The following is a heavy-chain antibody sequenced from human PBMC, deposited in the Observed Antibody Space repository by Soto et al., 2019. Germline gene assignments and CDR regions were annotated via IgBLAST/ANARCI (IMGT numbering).Heavy chain of an antibody. D-gene: IGHD6-19*01. CDR2: ISHSGST. CDR1: GDSIGSGYS. Sequence: SETLSLTCAVSGDSIGSGYSWAWIRQPPGKGLQWIGSISHSGSTYFNTSLKSRVTVSVDTSDNQFSLELRSVTAADTATYYCARDLIPFSSAVVPVFDYWGQGILVTVPQ. J-gene: IGHJ4*02. V-gene: IGHV4-38-2*02. CDR3: ARDLIPFSSAVVPVFDY.